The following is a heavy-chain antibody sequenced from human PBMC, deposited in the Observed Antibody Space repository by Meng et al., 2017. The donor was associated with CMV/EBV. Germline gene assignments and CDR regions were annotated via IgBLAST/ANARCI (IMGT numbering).Heavy chain of an antibody. Sequence: SETLSLTCTVSGGSISSYYWNWIRQPPGKGLEWIGYIYYSGSTNYNPSLKSRVTISVDTSKNQFSLKLSSVTAADTAVYYCARNRAGFLEWFPGYWGQGTLVTVSS. CDR2: IYYSGST. CDR1: GGSISSYY. V-gene: IGHV4-59*01. D-gene: IGHD3-3*01. J-gene: IGHJ4*02. CDR3: ARNRAGFLEWFPGY.